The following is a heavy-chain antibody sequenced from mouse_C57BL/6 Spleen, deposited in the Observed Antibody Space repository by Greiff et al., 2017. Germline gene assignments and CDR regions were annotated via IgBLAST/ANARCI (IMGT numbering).Heavy chain of an antibody. J-gene: IGHJ1*03. Sequence: VKLMESGAELVRPGTSVKMSCKASGYTFTNYWIGWAKQRPGHGLEWIGDIYPGGGYTNYNEKFKGKATLTADKSSSTAYMQFSSLTSEDSAIYYCARLYGSSYEGYFDVWGTGTTVTVSS. CDR3: ARLYGSSYEGYFDV. CDR2: IYPGGGYT. V-gene: IGHV1-63*01. CDR1: GYTFTNYW. D-gene: IGHD1-1*01.